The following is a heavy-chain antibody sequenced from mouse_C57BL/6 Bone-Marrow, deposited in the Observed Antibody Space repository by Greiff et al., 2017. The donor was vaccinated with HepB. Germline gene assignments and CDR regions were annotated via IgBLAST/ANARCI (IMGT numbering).Heavy chain of an antibody. Sequence: QVQLKESGAELVKPGASVKVSCKASGYTFTSYWMHWVKQRPGQGLEWIGRIHPSDSDTNYNQKFKGKATLTVDKSSSTAYMQLSSLTSEDSAVYYCAISYDGYPWFAYWGQGTLVTVSA. CDR1: GYTFTSYW. D-gene: IGHD2-3*01. CDR3: AISYDGYPWFAY. V-gene: IGHV1-74*01. J-gene: IGHJ3*01. CDR2: IHPSDSDT.